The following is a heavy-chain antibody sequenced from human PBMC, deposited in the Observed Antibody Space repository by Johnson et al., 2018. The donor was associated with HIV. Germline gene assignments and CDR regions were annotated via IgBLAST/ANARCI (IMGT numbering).Heavy chain of an antibody. V-gene: IGHV3-30*03. CDR2: ISYDGSNK. Sequence: QVQLVESGGGVVQPGRSLRLSCAASGFTFSSYDMHWVRQAPGKGLEWVALISYDGSNKYHADSVKGRFTISRDNSKNTLYLQMNSLTTEDTAMYYCARVPFPRPTSPNYINDAFDIWGQGTMVTVSS. J-gene: IGHJ3*02. CDR1: GFTFSSYD. CDR3: ARVPFPRPTSPNYINDAFDI. D-gene: IGHD4-11*01.